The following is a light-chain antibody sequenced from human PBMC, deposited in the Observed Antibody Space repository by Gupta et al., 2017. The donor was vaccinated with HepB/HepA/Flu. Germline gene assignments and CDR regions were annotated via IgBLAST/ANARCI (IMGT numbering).Light chain of an antibody. CDR1: QGIATE. CDR3: QQTERFPLT. V-gene: IGKV1D-12*01. J-gene: IGKJ4*01. CDR2: AAS. Sequence: DIQMTQSPSSVSPSVGDRVTIACRASQGIATELAWYQQKAGSAPRLLISAASRLFTGVPPRFSGTGYGSRFTLTITDVQPDDFAIYYCQQTERFPLTFGGGTRLES.